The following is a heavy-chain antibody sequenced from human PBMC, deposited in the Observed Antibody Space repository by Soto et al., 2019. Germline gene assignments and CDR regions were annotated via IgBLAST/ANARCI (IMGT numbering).Heavy chain of an antibody. CDR2: IIPFFGTA. CDR1: GGTFSSYA. V-gene: IGHV1-69*12. Sequence: QVQLVQSGAEVKKPGSSVKVSCKASGGTFSSYAISWVRQAPGQGLEWMGGIIPFFGTANFAQKIQGRVTITADESTSTAYMELSSLRSEDTAVYYCAREEDIVLVPAAYYYYYYGMDVWGQGTTVTVSS. J-gene: IGHJ6*02. CDR3: AREEDIVLVPAAYYYYYYGMDV. D-gene: IGHD2-2*01.